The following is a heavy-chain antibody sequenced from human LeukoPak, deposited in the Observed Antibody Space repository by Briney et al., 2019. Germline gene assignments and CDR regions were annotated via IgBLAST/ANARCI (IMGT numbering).Heavy chain of an antibody. CDR2: IIPIFGTA. CDR3: ARDEAYGFGHFDY. V-gene: IGHV1-69*13. D-gene: IGHD3-16*01. Sequence: SVKVSCKASGGTFISYAISWVRQAPGQGLEWMGGIIPIFGTANYAQKFQGRVTITADESMSTAYMELSSLRSEDTAVYYCARDEAYGFGHFDYWGQGTLVTVSS. J-gene: IGHJ4*02. CDR1: GGTFISYA.